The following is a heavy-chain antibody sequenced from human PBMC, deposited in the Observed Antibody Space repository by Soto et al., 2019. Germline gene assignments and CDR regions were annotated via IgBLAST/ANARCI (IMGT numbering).Heavy chain of an antibody. CDR3: AKDRGIIVKAGDAFDV. V-gene: IGHV3-23*01. CDR2: ISDSGDRT. D-gene: IGHD3-16*02. CDR1: GFTLSMSA. J-gene: IGHJ3*01. Sequence: LRLSCASSGFTLSMSAVNWVRQAPGKGLEWVSYISDSGDRTYYADSVKGRFTISRDRSKNTVSLQMDSLRAEDTAVYYCAKDRGIIVKAGDAFDVWGQGTKVTVSS.